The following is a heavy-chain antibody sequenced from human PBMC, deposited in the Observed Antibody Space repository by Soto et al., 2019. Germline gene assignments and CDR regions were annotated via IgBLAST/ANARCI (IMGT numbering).Heavy chain of an antibody. Sequence: PGGSLRLSCAASGFTVSSNYMNWVRQAPGKGLEWVSSISSSGTYTYYSDSLKGRITISRDNANNSLYLQMNSLTAEDTAIYFCARGGRASGYDFYYYGMDVWGQGTKVTVSS. CDR2: ISSSGTYT. D-gene: IGHD5-12*01. V-gene: IGHV3-21*01. CDR3: ARGGRASGYDFYYYGMDV. CDR1: GFTVSSNY. J-gene: IGHJ6*02.